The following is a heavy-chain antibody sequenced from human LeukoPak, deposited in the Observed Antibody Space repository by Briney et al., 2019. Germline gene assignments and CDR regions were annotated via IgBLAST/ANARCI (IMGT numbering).Heavy chain of an antibody. CDR3: ARAGIVGEYFDY. Sequence: GGSLRLSCAASRFTFSSYGMHWVRQAPGKGLEWVAVIWYDGSNKYYADSVKGRFTISRDNSKNTLYLQMNSLRAEDTAVYYCARAGIVGEYFDYWGQGTLVTVSS. J-gene: IGHJ4*02. D-gene: IGHD1-26*01. CDR1: RFTFSSYG. V-gene: IGHV3-33*01. CDR2: IWYDGSNK.